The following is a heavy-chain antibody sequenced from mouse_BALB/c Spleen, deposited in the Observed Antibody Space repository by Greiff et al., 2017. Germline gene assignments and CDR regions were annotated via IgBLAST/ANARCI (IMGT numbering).Heavy chain of an antibody. D-gene: IGHD4-1*02. Sequence: VQLQQPGAELVKPGTSVKLSCKASGYNFTSYWINWVKLRPGQGLEWIGDIYPGSGSTNYNEKFKSKATLTVDTSSSTAYMQLSSLASEDSALYYCASPSTGTWFAYWGQGTLVTVSA. CDR3: ASPSTGTWFAY. V-gene: IGHV1-55*01. CDR2: IYPGSGST. CDR1: GYNFTSYW. J-gene: IGHJ3*01.